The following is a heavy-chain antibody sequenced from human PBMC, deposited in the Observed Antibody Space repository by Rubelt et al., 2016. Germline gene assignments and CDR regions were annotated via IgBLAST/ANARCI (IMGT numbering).Heavy chain of an antibody. V-gene: IGHV5-10-1*03. CDR3: AIYDFWSGYYLDY. D-gene: IGHD3-3*01. Sequence: EVQLVQSGAEVKKPGESLRISCKGSGYSFTSYWISWVRQMPGKGLEWMGRIDPSDSYTNYSPSSQGHVAISADKPISTAYLQWSSLKAPDTAMYYCAIYDFWSGYYLDYWGRGTLVTVSS. J-gene: IGHJ4*02. CDR2: IDPSDSYT. CDR1: GYSFTSYW.